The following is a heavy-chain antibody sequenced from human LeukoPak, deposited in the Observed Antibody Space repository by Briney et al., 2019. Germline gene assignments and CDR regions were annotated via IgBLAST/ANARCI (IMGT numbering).Heavy chain of an antibody. CDR3: AKDRAQQLVLDF. J-gene: IGHJ4*02. V-gene: IGHV3-23*01. CDR2: IIGSGSST. Sequence: AGTLSLSCAASGFTFSSYAMSWGRQPPGKGLEWVSAIIGSGSSTYYADSVKGRLTISRDNSKNTLFLQMNSLRAEDTAVYYCAKDRAQQLVLDFWGQGTLVTVSS. CDR1: GFTFSSYA. D-gene: IGHD6-13*01.